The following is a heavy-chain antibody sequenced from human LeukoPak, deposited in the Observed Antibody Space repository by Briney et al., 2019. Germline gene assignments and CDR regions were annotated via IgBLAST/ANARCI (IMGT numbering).Heavy chain of an antibody. CDR2: ISYDGSNN. J-gene: IGHJ3*02. Sequence: GGSLRLSCAASGFTFSSYAMHWVRQAPGKGLEWVAVISYDGSNNYYADSVKGRFTMSRDNSKNTLYLQMNSLRAEDTAVYYCASIVVALGAFDIWGQGTMVTVSS. CDR3: ASIVVALGAFDI. CDR1: GFTFSSYA. D-gene: IGHD2-2*01. V-gene: IGHV3-30*04.